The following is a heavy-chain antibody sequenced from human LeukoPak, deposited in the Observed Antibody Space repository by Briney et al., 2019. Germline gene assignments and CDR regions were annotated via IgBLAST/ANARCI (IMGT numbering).Heavy chain of an antibody. Sequence: GGSLRLSCAASGFTFSNYAMSWVRQAPGKGLEWVSDISASGGSTYYADSVKGRFTISRDNSKNTLYLQMNSLRPEDTAVYYCAKDQYSSGWYYFDYWGQGTLVTVSS. CDR2: ISASGGST. D-gene: IGHD6-19*01. CDR3: AKDQYSSGWYYFDY. V-gene: IGHV3-23*01. J-gene: IGHJ4*02. CDR1: GFTFSNYA.